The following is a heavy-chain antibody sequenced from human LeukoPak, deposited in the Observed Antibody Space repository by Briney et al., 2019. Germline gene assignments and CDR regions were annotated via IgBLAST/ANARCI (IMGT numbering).Heavy chain of an antibody. J-gene: IGHJ3*01. D-gene: IGHD1-14*01. CDR1: GFTFRSYW. Sequence: GGSLRLSCAASGFTFRSYWMYWVRQVPGEGLEYVARIDNDGSGTTYAGSVKGRFTISRDNGNNGVFLQMNSLRAEDTAMYYCARGGPDHAFDVWGQGTMVTVSS. V-gene: IGHV3-74*01. CDR3: ARGGPDHAFDV. CDR2: IDNDGSGT.